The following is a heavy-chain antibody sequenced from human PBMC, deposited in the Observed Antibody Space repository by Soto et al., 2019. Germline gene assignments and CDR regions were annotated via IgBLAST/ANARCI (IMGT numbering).Heavy chain of an antibody. V-gene: IGHV1-2*04. CDR2: INPKSGGT. J-gene: IGHJ6*02. CDR1: GYSFTDYH. D-gene: IGHD2-8*01. Sequence: QVQLVQSGAEVKKPGASVKVSCKASGYSFTDYHIHWVRQAPGQGLEWLGRINPKSGGTSTAQKFQGWVTMTTDTSISTYSMELTRLTSDDTAIYYCARGDSTDCSNGVCSFFYNHDMDVWGQGTTVTVSS. CDR3: ARGDSTDCSNGVCSFFYNHDMDV.